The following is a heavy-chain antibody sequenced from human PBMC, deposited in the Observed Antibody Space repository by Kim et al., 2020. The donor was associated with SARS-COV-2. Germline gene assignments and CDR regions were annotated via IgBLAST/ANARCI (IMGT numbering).Heavy chain of an antibody. V-gene: IGHV3-23*01. CDR1: GFNLINYD. CDR2: ISGGGDYT. CDR3: ARGHPAFDI. Sequence: GGSLRLSCAVSGFNLINYDMNWVRQAPGKGLEWVSTISGGGDYTYYADSVKGRFTLSRDNSKNTVSLQMNKLRAEDTAIYYCARGHPAFDIWGQGKMVTVSS. J-gene: IGHJ3*02.